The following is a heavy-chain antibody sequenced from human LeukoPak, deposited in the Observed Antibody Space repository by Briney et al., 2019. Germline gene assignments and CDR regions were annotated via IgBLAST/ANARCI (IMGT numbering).Heavy chain of an antibody. CDR1: GYTFTGYY. V-gene: IGHV1-2*02. D-gene: IGHD2-2*01. J-gene: IGHJ4*02. CDR3: ARDTGSSTSPYPPYLFDY. Sequence: GASVKVSCKASGYTFTGYYMHWVRQAPGQGLEWMGWINPNSGGTNYAQKFQGRVTMTRDTSISTAYMELSRPRSDDTAVYYCARDTGSSTSPYPPYLFDYWGQGTLVTVSS. CDR2: INPNSGGT.